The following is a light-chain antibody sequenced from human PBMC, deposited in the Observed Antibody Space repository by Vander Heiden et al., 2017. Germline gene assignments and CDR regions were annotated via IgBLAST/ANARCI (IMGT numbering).Light chain of an antibody. CDR2: DVT. J-gene: IGLJ3*02. V-gene: IGLV2-11*01. CDR3: CSYAGSYTWV. CDR1: SSDVGAYDY. Sequence: QSALTQPRSVSGSPGQSVTISCSGTSSDVGAYDYVSWYQQHPGKAPKLLIYDVTKWPSGVPDRFSGSKSGNTATLTSSGLLTEDEADYYGCSYAGSYTWVFGGGTKVTVL.